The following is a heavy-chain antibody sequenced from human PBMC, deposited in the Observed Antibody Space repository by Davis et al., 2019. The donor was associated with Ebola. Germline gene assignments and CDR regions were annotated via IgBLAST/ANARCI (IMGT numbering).Heavy chain of an antibody. CDR2: INSDGSNT. J-gene: IGHJ4*02. CDR3: AKAGTIWGPNYFDY. V-gene: IGHV3-74*01. CDR1: GFKFRNYA. Sequence: HTGGSLRLSCAASGFKFRNYAMHWVRQAPGKGLVWVSRINSDGSNTRYADSVKGRFTISRDNSKNTLYLQMNSLRAEDTAVYYCAKAGTIWGPNYFDYWDQGTLVTVSS. D-gene: IGHD1-14*01.